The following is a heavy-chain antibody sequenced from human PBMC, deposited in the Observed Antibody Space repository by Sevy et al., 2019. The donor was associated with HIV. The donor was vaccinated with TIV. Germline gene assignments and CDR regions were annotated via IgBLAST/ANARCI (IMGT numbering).Heavy chain of an antibody. Sequence: GGSLRLSCGTSGFIFSNYGFHWVRQAPGKGLEWVSVIYIGHNTYYADSVKGRFTISRDNAKNTLYLQMNSLRVEDTAVYYCARGKHVSDYYGSFDYWGQGTLVTVSS. V-gene: IGHV3-NL1*01. J-gene: IGHJ4*02. D-gene: IGHD3-3*01. CDR2: IYIGHNT. CDR1: GFIFSNYG. CDR3: ARGKHVSDYYGSFDY.